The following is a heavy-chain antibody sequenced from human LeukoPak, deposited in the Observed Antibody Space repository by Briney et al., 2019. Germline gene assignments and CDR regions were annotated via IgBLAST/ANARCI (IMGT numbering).Heavy chain of an antibody. J-gene: IGHJ4*02. Sequence: PGGSPRPSCSAPGFTFRSYSMNLVRQAPGKGVGWVSSISSSSSYIYYADSVKGRFTISRDNAKNSLYLQMNSLRAEDTAVYYCARGDCSGGSCYQAWGQGTLVTVSS. CDR1: GFTFRSYS. V-gene: IGHV3-21*01. CDR3: ARGDCSGGSCYQA. CDR2: ISSSSSYI. D-gene: IGHD2-15*01.